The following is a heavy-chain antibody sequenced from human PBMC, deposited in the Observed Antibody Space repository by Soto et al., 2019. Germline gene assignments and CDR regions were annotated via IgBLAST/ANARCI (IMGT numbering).Heavy chain of an antibody. Sequence: EVQLVESGGGLVQPGGSLRLSCAASGFTFSSFWMHWVRQAPGKGLVWVSRINSDGSTTSYADSVKGRFTISRDNAKNKLYLQMNSRRAEDTAVYYCARIPPGWGGEQLVLDYWGQGTLVTVSS. CDR2: INSDGSTT. CDR1: GFTFSSFW. D-gene: IGHD6-13*01. V-gene: IGHV3-74*01. CDR3: ARIPPGWGGEQLVLDY. J-gene: IGHJ4*02.